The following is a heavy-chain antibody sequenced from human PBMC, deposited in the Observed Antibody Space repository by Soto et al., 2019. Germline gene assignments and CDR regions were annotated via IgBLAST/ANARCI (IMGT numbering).Heavy chain of an antibody. CDR3: ARDLYDSSGYGY. CDR2: VYYSGTT. CDR1: GGSITSSSYY. Sequence: SETLSLTCTVTGGSITSSSYYWEWIRQPPGKGLEWVGSVYYSGTTHYNPSLKSRVTISADTSKNQFSLKPSSVTAADTAVYYCARDLYDSSGYGYWGQGTLVTVSS. V-gene: IGHV4-39*02. J-gene: IGHJ4*02. D-gene: IGHD3-22*01.